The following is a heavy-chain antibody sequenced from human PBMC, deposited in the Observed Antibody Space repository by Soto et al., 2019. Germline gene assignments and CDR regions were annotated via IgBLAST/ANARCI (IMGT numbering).Heavy chain of an antibody. CDR1: GGSVSIGDYL. Sequence: SETLSLTCTVFGGSVSIGDYLWSWIRQRPGKGLEWIGYIHDSGNTYYNPSLKSRVAISLDTSKNQFSLKVTSMTAADTAVYFCARARGGDSGDYASLFDRWGQGNLVTVSS. J-gene: IGHJ5*02. CDR3: ARARGGDSGDYASLFDR. CDR2: IHDSGNT. V-gene: IGHV4-30-4*01. D-gene: IGHD4-17*01.